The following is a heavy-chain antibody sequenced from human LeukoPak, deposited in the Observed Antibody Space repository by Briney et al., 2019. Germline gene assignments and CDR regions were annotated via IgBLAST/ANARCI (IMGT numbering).Heavy chain of an antibody. D-gene: IGHD3-22*01. J-gene: IGHJ4*02. CDR3: ARGPYYYDSSGYYYGSWASLSLDY. CDR1: GYSISSGYY. Sequence: KASETLSLTCTVSGYSISSGYYWGWIRQPPGKGLEWIGSIYYSGSTNYNPFLKSRVTISVDTSKNQFSLKLSSVTAADTAVYYCARGPYYYDSSGYYYGSWASLSLDYWGQGTLVTVSS. V-gene: IGHV4-38-2*02. CDR2: IYYSGST.